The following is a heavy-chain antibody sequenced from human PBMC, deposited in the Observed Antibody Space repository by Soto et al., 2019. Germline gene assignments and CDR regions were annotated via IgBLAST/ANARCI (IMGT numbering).Heavy chain of an antibody. Sequence: PGGSLRLSCAASGFTFSSYSMNWVRQAPGKGLEWVSYISSTSGTTYYTDSVKGRFTISRDNAKNSLYLQMNSLRVEDTAVYYCARDPGYSYPGVVPSGPWYYYYGMDVWGQGTTVTVSS. D-gene: IGHD5-18*01. CDR1: GFTFSSYS. J-gene: IGHJ6*02. V-gene: IGHV3-48*01. CDR2: ISSTSGTT. CDR3: ARDPGYSYPGVVPSGPWYYYYGMDV.